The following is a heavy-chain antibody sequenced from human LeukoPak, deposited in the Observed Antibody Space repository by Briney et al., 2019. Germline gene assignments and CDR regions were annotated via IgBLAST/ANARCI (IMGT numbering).Heavy chain of an antibody. V-gene: IGHV3-21*01. J-gene: IGHJ4*02. CDR3: ARDNGWGRYSFDS. Sequence: GSLRLSCAASGFAFSSYSMNWVGQAPGKGLEWVSFISSSSRYIYYADSVKGRFTISRDNAKNSLYLQMNSLRVEDTAVYYCARDNGWGRYSFDSWGERTLATVSS. CDR1: GFAFSSYS. CDR2: ISSSSRYI. D-gene: IGHD6-19*01.